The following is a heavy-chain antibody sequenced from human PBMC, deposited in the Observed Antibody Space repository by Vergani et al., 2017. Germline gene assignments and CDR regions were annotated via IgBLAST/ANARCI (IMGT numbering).Heavy chain of an antibody. CDR3: ARAGGYCSSTTCYTSIDF. Sequence: QVQLQESGPGLVKPSQTLSLTCTVSGGSISSGGYYWTWIRQHPGKGLEWIGYIYYNGNTYSNPSLKSRVTISVDTSKNQFSLNLSSVTAADTAVYYCARAGGYCSSTTCYTSIDFWGQGSLVTVSS. CDR2: IYYNGNT. D-gene: IGHD2-2*02. J-gene: IGHJ4*02. V-gene: IGHV4-31*03. CDR1: GGSISSGGYY.